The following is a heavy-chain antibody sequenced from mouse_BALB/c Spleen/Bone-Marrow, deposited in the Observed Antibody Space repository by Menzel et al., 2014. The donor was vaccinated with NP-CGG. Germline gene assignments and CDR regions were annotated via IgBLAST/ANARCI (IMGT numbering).Heavy chain of an antibody. CDR3: ARFSQLGLLAY. Sequence: VQVVESGAELVKPGTSVKLSCKASGYNFTSYWINWVKLRPGQGLEWIGDIYPGSGSTNYNEKFKSKATLTVDTSSSTAYMQLSSLASEGSALYYCARFSQLGLLAYWGQGTLVTVSA. J-gene: IGHJ3*01. D-gene: IGHD3-1*01. V-gene: IGHV1-55*01. CDR2: IYPGSGST. CDR1: GYNFTSYW.